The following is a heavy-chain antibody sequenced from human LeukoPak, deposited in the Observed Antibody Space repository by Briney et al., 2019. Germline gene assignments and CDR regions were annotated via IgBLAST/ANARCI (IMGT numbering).Heavy chain of an antibody. D-gene: IGHD3-10*01. CDR1: GGSISSGGYY. Sequence: SETLSLTCTVSGGSISSGGYYWSWIRQPAGKGLEWIGRIYTSGNTNYNPSLKSRATISVDTSKNQFSLELSSVTAADTAVYYCARTRYYYNSRSYGAPYYFDYWGQGTLVTVSS. CDR2: IYTSGNT. J-gene: IGHJ4*02. V-gene: IGHV4-61*02. CDR3: ARTRYYYNSRSYGAPYYFDY.